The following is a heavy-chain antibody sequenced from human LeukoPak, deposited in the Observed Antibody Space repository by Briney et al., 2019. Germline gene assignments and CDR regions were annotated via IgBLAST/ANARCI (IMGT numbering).Heavy chain of an antibody. V-gene: IGHV4-59*01. J-gene: IGHJ3*02. CDR3: ARHDHIAAGHNAFDI. Sequence: SGALSLTCTVSGGSISSYYWSWIRRPPEKGLEWTGYIYYSGRTNYNPSLKSQVTLSVDTSKNQFSLRLNYVTAAETAVYYCARHDHIAAGHNAFDIWGQGTMVTVSS. D-gene: IGHD6-6*01. CDR1: GGSISSYY. CDR2: IYYSGRT.